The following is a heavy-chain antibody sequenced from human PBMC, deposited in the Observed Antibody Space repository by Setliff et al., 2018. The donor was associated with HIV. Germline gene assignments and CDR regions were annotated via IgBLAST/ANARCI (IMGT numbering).Heavy chain of an antibody. J-gene: IGHJ2*01. D-gene: IGHD3-10*01. CDR2: IYSSGAT. V-gene: IGHV4-4*07. CDR3: AKDRGYYFDL. Sequence: SETLSLTCSVSGDSFSIHYWNWIRQPAGKGLEWIGRIYSSGATSYNPSLRGRVTMSVDTSKNQLSLTLDSMTAADTAVYYCAKDRGYYFDLWGRGILVTVSS. CDR1: GDSFSIHY.